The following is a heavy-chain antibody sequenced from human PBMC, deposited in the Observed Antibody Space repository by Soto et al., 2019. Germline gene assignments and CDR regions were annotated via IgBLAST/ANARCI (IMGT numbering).Heavy chain of an antibody. V-gene: IGHV4-61*01. CDR2: IYYSGST. J-gene: IGHJ5*02. D-gene: IGHD6-25*01. CDR3: ARSLKVLSGCFNP. CDR1: GDSVSSASYY. Sequence: SETLSLTCTVSGDSVSSASYYWSLIRQSPGKGLEWIGYIYYSGSTKYNPSLNNRVTISVDTCKNQFSLKLSSVSAADTTVYYCARSLKVLSGCFNPWGEGTLVTVSS.